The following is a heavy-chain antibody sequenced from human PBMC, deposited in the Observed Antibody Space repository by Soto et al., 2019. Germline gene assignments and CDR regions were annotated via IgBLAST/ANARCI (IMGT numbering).Heavy chain of an antibody. CDR1: GGTFSSYT. J-gene: IGHJ5*02. D-gene: IGHD2-2*01. CDR2: IIPILGIA. V-gene: IGHV1-69*02. CDR3: ARDYCSSTRCYVQVWFDP. Sequence: QVQLVQSGAEVKKPGSSVKVSCKASGGTFSSYTISWVRQAPGQGLEWMGRIIPILGIANYAQKFQGRVTITADKSTSTAYMELSSLRSEDTAVYYCARDYCSSTRCYVQVWFDPWGQGTLVTVSS.